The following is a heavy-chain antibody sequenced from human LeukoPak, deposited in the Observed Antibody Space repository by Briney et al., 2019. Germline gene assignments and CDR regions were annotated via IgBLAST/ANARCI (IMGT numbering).Heavy chain of an antibody. D-gene: IGHD2-2*03. CDR2: VYPGDSDT. J-gene: IGHJ4*02. Sequence: GESLKISCKASGDIFSTYWIGWVRQMPGKGLEWMGIVYPGDSDTRYSPSFQGQVTISADKSISTAYLQWSSLGASDTAIYYCVTRNWILGDTYFDYWGQGTLVTVSS. V-gene: IGHV5-51*01. CDR1: GDIFSTYW. CDR3: VTRNWILGDTYFDY.